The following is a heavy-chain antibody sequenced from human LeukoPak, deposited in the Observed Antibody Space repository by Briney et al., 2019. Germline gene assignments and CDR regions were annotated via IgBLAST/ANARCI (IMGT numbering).Heavy chain of an antibody. J-gene: IGHJ5*01. Sequence: GGSLRLSCAASGFIFSSYEMNWVRQAPGKGLEWVSYISSSGSTIYYADSVKGRFTISRDNAKNSLYLQMNSLRAEDTAVYYCARHSVASGWFYCWGQGTLVTVSS. D-gene: IGHD6-6*01. CDR1: GFIFSSYE. CDR3: ARHSVASGWFYC. CDR2: ISSSGSTI. V-gene: IGHV3-48*03.